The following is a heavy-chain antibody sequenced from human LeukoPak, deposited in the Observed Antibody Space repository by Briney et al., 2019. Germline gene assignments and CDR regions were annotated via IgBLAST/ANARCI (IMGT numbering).Heavy chain of an antibody. CDR2: IYYSGTP. J-gene: IGHJ4*02. CDR1: GGSISSYY. CDR3: ARLSSGSYVY. V-gene: IGHV4-59*06. Sequence: SETLSLTCTVSGGSISSYYWSWIRQHPGKGLEWIGYIYYSGTPYYNPSLKSRVTISEATSKNQFSLKLSSVTAADTAVYYCARLSSGSYVYWGRGTLVTVSS. D-gene: IGHD3-10*02.